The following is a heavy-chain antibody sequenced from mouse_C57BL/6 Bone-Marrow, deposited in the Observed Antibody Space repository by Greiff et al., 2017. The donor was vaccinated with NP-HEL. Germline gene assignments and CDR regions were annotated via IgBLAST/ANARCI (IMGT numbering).Heavy chain of an antibody. CDR2: IDPSDSYT. CDR1: GYTFTSYW. V-gene: IGHV1-59*01. J-gene: IGHJ1*03. CDR3: ASKKDNGDSYWDVDG. D-gene: IGHD4-1*01. Sequence: QVQLQQPGAELVRPGTSVKLSCKASGYTFTSYWMHWVKQRPGQGLEWIGVIDPSDSYTNYNQKFKGKATLTVATSSSTAYMQLSSLTSDDSSVLECASKKDNGDSYWDVDGWGTGTTVTVAS.